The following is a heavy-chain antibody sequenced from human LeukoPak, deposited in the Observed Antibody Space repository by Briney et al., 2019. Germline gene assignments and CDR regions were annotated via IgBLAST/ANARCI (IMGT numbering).Heavy chain of an antibody. J-gene: IGHJ4*02. CDR1: GFTFSSYS. CDR3: ARDLDY. V-gene: IGHV3-48*01. Sequence: GGSLGLSCAASGFTFSSYSMNWVRQAPGKGLEWVSYISSSSTIYYADSVKGRFTISRDNAKNSLYLQMNSLRAEDTAVYYCARDLDYWGQGTLVTVSS. CDR2: ISSSSTI.